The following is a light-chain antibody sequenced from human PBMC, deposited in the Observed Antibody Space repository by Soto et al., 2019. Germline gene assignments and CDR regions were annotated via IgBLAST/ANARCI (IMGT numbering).Light chain of an antibody. Sequence: DIQMTQSPSSLSASIGDRVTITCRASQGISNYLAWYQQKPGKVPKLLIFAASTLQSGVPSRFSGSGSGTDFTLTISSLQPEDVASYYCQKYNSAPWTFGQGTKVEIK. CDR2: AAS. CDR1: QGISNY. CDR3: QKYNSAPWT. V-gene: IGKV1-27*01. J-gene: IGKJ1*01.